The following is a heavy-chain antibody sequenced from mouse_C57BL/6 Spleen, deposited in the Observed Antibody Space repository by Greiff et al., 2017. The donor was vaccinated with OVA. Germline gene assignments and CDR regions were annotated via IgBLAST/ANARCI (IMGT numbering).Heavy chain of an antibody. J-gene: IGHJ2*01. V-gene: IGHV14-4*01. CDR1: GFNIKDDY. Sequence: VQLQQSGAELVRPGASVKLSCTASGFNIKDDYMHWVKQRPEPGLEWIGWIDPENGDTEYASKFQGKATITADTASNTAYLQLSSLTSEDTAVYYCTTYFYGSSYYFDYWGQGTTLTVSS. CDR2: IDPENGDT. CDR3: TTYFYGSSYYFDY. D-gene: IGHD1-1*01.